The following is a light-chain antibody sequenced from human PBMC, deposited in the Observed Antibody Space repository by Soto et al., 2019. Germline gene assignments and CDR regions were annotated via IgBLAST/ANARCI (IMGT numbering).Light chain of an antibody. Sequence: LHITQSPSTLSASVEDRVTITCRASQSISSWLAWYQQKPGKAPKLLIYKASSLESGVPSRFSVSGSGTEFTLTISSLQSDDFATHFCQQYNSYSTFGQGTKVDIK. CDR3: QQYNSYST. J-gene: IGKJ1*01. CDR2: KAS. V-gene: IGKV1-5*03. CDR1: QSISSW.